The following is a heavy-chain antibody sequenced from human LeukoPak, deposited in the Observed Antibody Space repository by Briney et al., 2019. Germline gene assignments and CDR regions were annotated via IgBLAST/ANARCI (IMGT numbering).Heavy chain of an antibody. CDR3: ARGESRSFDY. V-gene: IGHV4-59*12. Sequence: SETLSLTCTVSGGSISSYYWSWIRQPPGKGLEWIGYIYYSGSTNYNPSLKSRVTISVDTSKNQFSLKLSSVTAADTAVYYCARGESRSFDYWGQGTLVTVSS. J-gene: IGHJ4*02. D-gene: IGHD1-14*01. CDR1: GGSISSYY. CDR2: IYYSGST.